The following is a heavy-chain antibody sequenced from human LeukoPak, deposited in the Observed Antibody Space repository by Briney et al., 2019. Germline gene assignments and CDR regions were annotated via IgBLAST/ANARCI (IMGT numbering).Heavy chain of an antibody. D-gene: IGHD3-10*01. CDR1: GFTISSYE. CDR2: ISSSGSTI. Sequence: GGSLRLSCAASGFTISSYEMNWVRQAPGKGLEWVSYISSSGSTIYYADSVKGRFTISRDNAKNSLYLQMNSLRAEDTAVYYCARDRITMVRGVPYYYYGMDVWGKGTTVTVSS. CDR3: ARDRITMVRGVPYYYYGMDV. V-gene: IGHV3-48*03. J-gene: IGHJ6*04.